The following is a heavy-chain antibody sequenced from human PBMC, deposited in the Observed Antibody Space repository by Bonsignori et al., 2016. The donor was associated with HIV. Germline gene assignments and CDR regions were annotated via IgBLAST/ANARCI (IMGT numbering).Heavy chain of an antibody. D-gene: IGHD3-9*01. J-gene: IGHJ5*02. V-gene: IGHV1-2*02. CDR3: ASNDWVYNWFDP. Sequence: WVRQAPGQGLEWMGWINPNSGGTNYAQKFQGRVTMTRDTSISTAYMELSRLRSDDTAVYYCASNDWVYNWFDPWGQGTLVTVSS. CDR2: INPNSGGT.